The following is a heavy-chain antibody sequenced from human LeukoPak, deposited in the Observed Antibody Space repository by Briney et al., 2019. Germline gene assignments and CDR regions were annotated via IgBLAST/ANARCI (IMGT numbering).Heavy chain of an antibody. D-gene: IGHD3-3*01. J-gene: IGHJ4*02. CDR3: ARSPVLRFLEWLLLLDY. V-gene: IGHV4-39*01. CDR2: IYYSGST. CDR1: GGSISSSSYY. Sequence: SETLSLTCTVSGGSISSSSYYWGWIRQPPGKGLEWIGSIYYSGSTYYNPSLKSPVTISVDTSKNQFSLKLSSVTAADTAVYYCARSPVLRFLEWLLLLDYWGQGTLVTVSS.